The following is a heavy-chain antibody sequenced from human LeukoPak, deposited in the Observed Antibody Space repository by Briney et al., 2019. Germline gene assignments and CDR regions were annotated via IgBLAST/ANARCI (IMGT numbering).Heavy chain of an antibody. CDR2: IYPGDSDT. CDR3: ARHNVDTAMVYGMDV. D-gene: IGHD5-18*01. CDR1: GYSFTSYW. J-gene: IGHJ6*02. Sequence: GESLKISCEGSGYSFTSYWIGWVRQMPGKGLEWMGIIYPGDSDTRYSPSFQGQVTISADKSISTAYLQWSSLKASDTAMYCCARHNVDTAMVYGMDVWGQGTTVTVSS. V-gene: IGHV5-51*01.